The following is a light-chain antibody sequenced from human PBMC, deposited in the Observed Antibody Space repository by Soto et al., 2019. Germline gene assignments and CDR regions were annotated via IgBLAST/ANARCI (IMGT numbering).Light chain of an antibody. J-gene: IGLJ2*01. V-gene: IGLV1-51*01. CDR1: SSNIGSNY. Sequence: QSVLTQPPSVSAAPGQKVTISCSGSSSNIGSNYVSWYQQLTRTAPKLLIFDNNKRPSGIPDRFSGSESGTSATLDITGLQTGDEADYYCGTWDSSLSTWVFGGGTQLTVL. CDR3: GTWDSSLSTWV. CDR2: DNN.